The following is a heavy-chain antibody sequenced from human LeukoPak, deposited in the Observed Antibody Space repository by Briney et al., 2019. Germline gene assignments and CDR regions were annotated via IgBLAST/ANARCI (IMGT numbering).Heavy chain of an antibody. CDR2: INPNSGGT. V-gene: IGHV1-2*02. D-gene: IGHD1-26*01. Sequence: ASVTVSCKASGYTFTGYYMHWVRQAPGQGLEWMGWINPNSGGTNYAQKFQGRVTMTRDTSISTAYMELSRLRSDGTAVYYCARVVGATDYWGQGTLVTVSS. CDR1: GYTFTGYY. J-gene: IGHJ4*02. CDR3: ARVVGATDY.